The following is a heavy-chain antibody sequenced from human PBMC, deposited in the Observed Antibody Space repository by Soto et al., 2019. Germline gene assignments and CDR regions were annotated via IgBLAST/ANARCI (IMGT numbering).Heavy chain of an antibody. CDR1: GYIFNDYA. V-gene: IGHV1-18*01. CDR2: ISASIGHT. J-gene: IGHJ5*02. CDR3: ARGSYCSGGTCTNGFDP. Sequence: ASVKVSCKASGYIFNDYAISWVRQAPGQGLEWVGWISASIGHTNYAQSFQGRVTMTTDRSTTTAYMELRNLRSDDTAVYYCARGSYCSGGTCTNGFDPWGQGTLATVSS. D-gene: IGHD2-15*01.